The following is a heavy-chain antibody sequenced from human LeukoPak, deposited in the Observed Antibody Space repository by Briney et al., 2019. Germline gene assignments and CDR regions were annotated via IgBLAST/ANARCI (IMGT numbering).Heavy chain of an antibody. J-gene: IGHJ4*02. D-gene: IGHD3-3*01. CDR1: GFTVSSTS. Sequence: GGSLRLSCAASGFTVSSTSMSWVRQAPGKGPEWVANMREDGSQIYYVDSVKGRFTISRDNAKNSLYLQMNNLRAEDTAVYYCASFWSGYFDYWGRGTLVTVSS. CDR3: ASFWSGYFDY. V-gene: IGHV3-7*01. CDR2: MREDGSQI.